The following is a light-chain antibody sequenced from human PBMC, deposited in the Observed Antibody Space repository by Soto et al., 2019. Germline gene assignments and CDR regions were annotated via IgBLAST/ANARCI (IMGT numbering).Light chain of an antibody. J-gene: IGLJ3*02. CDR2: EVS. Sequence: QSALTQPASVSGSPGQSITISCTGTSSDVGSYNYVSWFQQHPGKAPKLMIYEVSKRPSGVPDRFSGSKSGIAASVTVSGLQAEDEADYYCNSYAGSNNCVFGGGTNRTV. CDR1: SSDVGSYNY. V-gene: IGLV2-8*01. CDR3: NSYAGSNNCV.